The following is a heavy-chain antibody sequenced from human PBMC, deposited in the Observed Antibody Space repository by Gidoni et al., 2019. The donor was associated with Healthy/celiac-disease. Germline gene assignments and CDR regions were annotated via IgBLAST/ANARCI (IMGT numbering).Heavy chain of an antibody. Sequence: EVQLVESGGGLIQPGGSLRLSCAASGFTVSSNYMSWVRQAPGKGLEWVSVIYSGGSTYYADSVKGRFTISRDNSKNTLYLQMNSLRAEDTAVYYCARENLIGHYYGMDVWGQGTTVTVSS. CDR1: GFTVSSNY. D-gene: IGHD2-8*01. CDR2: IYSGGST. V-gene: IGHV3-53*01. J-gene: IGHJ6*02. CDR3: ARENLIGHYYGMDV.